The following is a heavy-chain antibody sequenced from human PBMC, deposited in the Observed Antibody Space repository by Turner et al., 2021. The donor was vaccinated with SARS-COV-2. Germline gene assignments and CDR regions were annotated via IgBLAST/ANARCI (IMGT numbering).Heavy chain of an antibody. CDR1: GGSISSSSYY. V-gene: IGHV4-39*01. CDR2: IDYSGST. D-gene: IGHD3-22*01. CDR3: ARHPYYYDRDEAFDI. J-gene: IGHJ3*02. Sequence: LQLQESGPGLVKPSEPLSLTCTVSGGSISSSSYYWGWIRQPPGKGLEGIRSIDYSGSTYYNTSHTSLVTISVDTSKNQFSLRLSSVTAADTAVYYCARHPYYYDRDEAFDIWGQGTMVTVSS.